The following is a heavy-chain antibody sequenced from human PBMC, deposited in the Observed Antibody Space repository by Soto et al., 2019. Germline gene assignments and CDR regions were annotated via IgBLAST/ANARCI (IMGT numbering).Heavy chain of an antibody. Sequence: GSLRLSCAASGFTFSSYGMHWVRQAPGKGLEWVAVIWYDGSNKYYADSVKGRFTISRDNSKNTLYLQMNSLRAEDTAVYYCARDLGYCSGGSCLSEGYFDYWGQGTLVTVSS. J-gene: IGHJ4*02. CDR2: IWYDGSNK. D-gene: IGHD2-15*01. CDR3: ARDLGYCSGGSCLSEGYFDY. V-gene: IGHV3-33*01. CDR1: GFTFSSYG.